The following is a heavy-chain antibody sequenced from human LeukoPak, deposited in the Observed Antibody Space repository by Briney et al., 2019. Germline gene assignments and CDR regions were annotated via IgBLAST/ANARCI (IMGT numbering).Heavy chain of an antibody. J-gene: IGHJ4*02. CDR2: ISYDGGNK. Sequence: AGGSLRLSCAASGFTFSSYGMHWVRQAPGKGLEWVAVISYDGGNKYYADSVKGRFTISRDNSKNTLYLQMNSLRAEDTAVYYCAREDSGNYYFDFWGQGTLVTVSS. CDR1: GFTFSSYG. D-gene: IGHD1-26*01. CDR3: AREDSGNYYFDF. V-gene: IGHV3-30*03.